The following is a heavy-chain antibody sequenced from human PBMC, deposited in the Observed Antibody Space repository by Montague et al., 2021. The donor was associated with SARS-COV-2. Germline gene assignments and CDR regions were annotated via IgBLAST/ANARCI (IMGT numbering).Heavy chain of an antibody. Sequence: SETLSLTCSASGSSISSGFYWAWIRQSPGKGPEWIGTVYHSGYTHYNPSLKGRVTVSIDTSKNQFSLTVTSVTAADTAVYFCARRGYTGSDYFDYWGQGTRVTVSS. CDR2: VYHSGYT. D-gene: IGHD5-12*01. CDR3: ARRGYTGSDYFDY. CDR1: GSSISSGFY. V-gene: IGHV4-38-2*01. J-gene: IGHJ4*02.